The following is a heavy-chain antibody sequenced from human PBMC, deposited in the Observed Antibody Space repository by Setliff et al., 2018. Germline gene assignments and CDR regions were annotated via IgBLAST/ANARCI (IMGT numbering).Heavy chain of an antibody. CDR1: GFSIYSGYY. Sequence: SETLSLTCGVSGFSIYSGYYWGWIRQPPGKGLEWIGSIYHSGSTRFNPSLKSRVTISVDTSKNQFSLKLNSVTAADTAAYYCARRGLGSYYDGSDFLSFDYWGQGNLVTVSS. CDR3: ARRGLGSYYDGSDFLSFDY. CDR2: IYHSGST. V-gene: IGHV4-38-2*01. D-gene: IGHD3-22*01. J-gene: IGHJ4*02.